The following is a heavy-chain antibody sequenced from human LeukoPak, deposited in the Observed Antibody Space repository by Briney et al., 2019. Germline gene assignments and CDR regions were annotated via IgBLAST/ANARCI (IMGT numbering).Heavy chain of an antibody. CDR3: ARGRSRITIFGVVITNKGFDY. CDR1: GGSFSGYY. Sequence: SETLSLTCAVYGGSFSGYYWSWIRQPPGKGLEWIGEINHSGSTNYNPSLKSRVTISVDTSKNQLSLKLGSVTAADTAVYYCARGRSRITIFGVVITNKGFDYWGQGTLVTVSS. J-gene: IGHJ4*02. V-gene: IGHV4-34*01. D-gene: IGHD3-3*01. CDR2: INHSGST.